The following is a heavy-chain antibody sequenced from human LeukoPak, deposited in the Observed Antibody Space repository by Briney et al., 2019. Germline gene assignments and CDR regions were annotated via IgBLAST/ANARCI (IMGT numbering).Heavy chain of an antibody. V-gene: IGHV3-7*03. CDR3: ARSIPYGTTWYGRSDY. Sequence: GGSLRLSCAASGFPFSSYSMTWVRQAPGKGLEWVANIKPDGTTKLYVDSVKGRFTISRDNALNSLYLQMNSLRAEDTAIYYCARSIPYGTTWYGRSDYWGQGTLVTVSS. CDR2: IKPDGTTK. D-gene: IGHD6-13*01. CDR1: GFPFSSYS. J-gene: IGHJ4*02.